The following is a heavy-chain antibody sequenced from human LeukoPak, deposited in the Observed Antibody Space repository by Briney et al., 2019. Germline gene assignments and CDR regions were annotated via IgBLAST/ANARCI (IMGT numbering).Heavy chain of an antibody. D-gene: IGHD1-26*01. CDR1: GGTFSSYA. Sequence: EASVKVSCKASGGTFSSYAISWVRQAPGQGLEWMGGIIPIFGTANYAQKFQGRVTITTDESTSTAYMELSSLRSEDTAVYYCARGGFEWELLRAYFDYWGQGTLVTVSS. CDR3: ARGGFEWELLRAYFDY. CDR2: IIPIFGTA. V-gene: IGHV1-69*05. J-gene: IGHJ4*02.